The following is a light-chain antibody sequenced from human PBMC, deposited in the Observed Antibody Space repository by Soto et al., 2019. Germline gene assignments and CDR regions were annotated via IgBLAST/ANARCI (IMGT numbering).Light chain of an antibody. J-gene: IGKJ5*01. CDR3: QQANRFPPT. V-gene: IGKV1D-12*01. CDR1: QGISSW. Sequence: DIQMTQSPSSVSASVGDRVTITCRASQGISSWLAWYQHKPGKAPKLLIDAAPSLQSGVPSRFSGSGSGTDFTLTISSLQPEDFETYYCQQANRFPPTFGQGTRLEIK. CDR2: AAP.